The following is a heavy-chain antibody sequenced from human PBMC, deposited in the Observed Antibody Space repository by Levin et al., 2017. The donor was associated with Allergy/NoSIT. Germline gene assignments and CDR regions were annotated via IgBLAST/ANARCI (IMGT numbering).Heavy chain of an antibody. CDR3: AKKGGDINSYPYYLDY. V-gene: IGHV3-23*01. CDR2: ITGSSDGT. Sequence: GGSLRLSCAASGFTFSSYTMSWVRQAPGKGLEWISAITGSSDGTYYADSVKGRFTISRDNSKSTLYLQMNSLRAEDTAIYYCAKKGGDINSYPYYLDYWGQGTLVTVSS. CDR1: GFTFSSYT. J-gene: IGHJ4*02. D-gene: IGHD3-10*01.